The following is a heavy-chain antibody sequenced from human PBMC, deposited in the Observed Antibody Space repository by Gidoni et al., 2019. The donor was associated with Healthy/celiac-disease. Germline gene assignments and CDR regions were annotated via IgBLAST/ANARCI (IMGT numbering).Heavy chain of an antibody. CDR3: TTDLSYYYGSGTSLAQ. CDR2: IKSKTDGGTT. CDR1: GFTFSNAW. V-gene: IGHV3-15*01. J-gene: IGHJ4*02. D-gene: IGHD3-10*01. Sequence: EVQLVESGGGLVKPGGSLRLSCAASGFTFSNAWMSWVRQAPGKGLEWVGRIKSKTDGGTTDYAAPVKGRFTISREDSKNTLYLQMNSLKTEDTAVYYCTTDLSYYYGSGTSLAQWGQGTLVTVSS.